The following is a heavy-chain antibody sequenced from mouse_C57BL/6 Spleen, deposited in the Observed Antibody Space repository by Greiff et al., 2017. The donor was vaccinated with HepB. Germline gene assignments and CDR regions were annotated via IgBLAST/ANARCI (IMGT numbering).Heavy chain of an antibody. V-gene: IGHV5-12*01. CDR1: GFTFSDYY. J-gene: IGHJ4*01. CDR2: ISNGGGST. D-gene: IGHD3-3*01. CDR3: ARGLGWSYAMDY. Sequence: EVKLMESGGGLVQPGGSLKLSCAASGFTFSDYYMYWVRQTPEKRLEWVAYISNGGGSTYYPDTVKGRFTISRDNAKNTLYLQMSRLKSEDTAMYYCARGLGWSYAMDYWGQGTSVTVSS.